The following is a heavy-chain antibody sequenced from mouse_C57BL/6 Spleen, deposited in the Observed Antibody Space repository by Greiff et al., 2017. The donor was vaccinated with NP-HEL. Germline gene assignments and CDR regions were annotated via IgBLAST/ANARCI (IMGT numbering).Heavy chain of an antibody. CDR1: GFTFSDYG. CDR2: ISSGSSTL. D-gene: IGHD1-1*01. CDR3: ARTGFYYGSSSSYWYFDV. Sequence: DVMLVESGGGLVKPGGSLKLSCAASGFTFSDYGMHWVRQAPEKGLEWVAYISSGSSTLYYADTVKGRFTLPRDNAKNTLFLQMTSLRSEDTAMYYCARTGFYYGSSSSYWYFDVWGTGTTVTVSS. J-gene: IGHJ1*03. V-gene: IGHV5-17*01.